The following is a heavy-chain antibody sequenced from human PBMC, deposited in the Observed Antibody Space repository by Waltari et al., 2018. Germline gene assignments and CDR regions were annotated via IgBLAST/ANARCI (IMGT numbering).Heavy chain of an antibody. CDR2: VKPHGSEN. V-gene: IGHV3-7*01. D-gene: IGHD3-3*01. J-gene: IGHJ3*02. CDR3: ARDRGHLEWLLTAFDI. Sequence: EVRLVESGGGLVHPGAALSLSCAASDCTLGSYWMSWVRQAPGQGLEWVGSVKPHGSENYYVDSVRGRFTISRDNANDSMHLQMNNLRVDDTAVYYCARDRGHLEWLLTAFDIWGQGTVVTVSS. CDR1: DCTLGSYW.